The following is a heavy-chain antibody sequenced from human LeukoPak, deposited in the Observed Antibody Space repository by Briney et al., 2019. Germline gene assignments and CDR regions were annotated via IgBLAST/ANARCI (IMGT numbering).Heavy chain of an antibody. Sequence: GGSLRLSCAASGFTLSNSWMSWVRQAPGKGLEWVASIKQDGSGQYYVDSVKGRFTISKDNAKNSLYLQMNSLRAEDTAVYYCARVRMGFDPWGQGTLVTVSS. CDR3: ARVRMGFDP. CDR1: GFTLSNSW. D-gene: IGHD1-14*01. V-gene: IGHV3-7*01. J-gene: IGHJ5*02. CDR2: IKQDGSGQ.